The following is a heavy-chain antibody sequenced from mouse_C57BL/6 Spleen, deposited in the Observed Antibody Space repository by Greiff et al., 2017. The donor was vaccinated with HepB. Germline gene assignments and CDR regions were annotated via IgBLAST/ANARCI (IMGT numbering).Heavy chain of an antibody. CDR2: IRLKSDNYAT. CDR3: TVYDYDENYAMDY. D-gene: IGHD2-4*01. V-gene: IGHV6-3*01. Sequence: EVMLVESGGGLVQPGGSMKLSCVASGFTFSNYWMNWVRQSPEKGLEWVAQIRLKSDNYATHYAESVKGRFTISRDDSKSSVYLQMNNLRAEDTGIYYCTVYDYDENYAMDYWGQGTSVTVSS. CDR1: GFTFSNYW. J-gene: IGHJ4*01.